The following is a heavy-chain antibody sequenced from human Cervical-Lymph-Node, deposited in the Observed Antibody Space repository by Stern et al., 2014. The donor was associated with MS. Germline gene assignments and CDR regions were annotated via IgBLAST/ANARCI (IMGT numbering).Heavy chain of an antibody. J-gene: IGHJ5*02. CDR1: GFTFSSYT. CDR2: ITSSSYR. Sequence: EVQLVESGGGLVKPGGSLRLSCAASGFTFSSYTMNWVRQAPGKGLEWVSSITSSSYRYYVDSVEGRFTISRDNAKNSLYLQMNSLRVEDTAVYYCARDPSGDYSPWGQGTLVTVSS. CDR3: ARDPSGDYSP. D-gene: IGHD4-17*01. V-gene: IGHV3-21*01.